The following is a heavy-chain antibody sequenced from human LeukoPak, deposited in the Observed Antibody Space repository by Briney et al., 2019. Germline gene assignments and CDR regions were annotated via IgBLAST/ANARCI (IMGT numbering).Heavy chain of an antibody. J-gene: IGHJ5*02. D-gene: IGHD1-26*01. CDR3: ARRVSYRNCFDP. Sequence: PSETLSLTCTVSGDSISSGNYYWGWIRQPPGKGLEWIGSPSLKSRVTISVDTSKNQFSLKLCSVTAADTAVYYCARRVSYRNCFDPWGQGTLVTVSS. V-gene: IGHV4-39*01. CDR1: GDSISSGNYY.